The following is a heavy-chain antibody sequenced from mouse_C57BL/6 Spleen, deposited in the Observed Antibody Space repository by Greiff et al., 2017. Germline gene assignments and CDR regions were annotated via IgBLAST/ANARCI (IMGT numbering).Heavy chain of an antibody. CDR3: ASTGGGARDY. J-gene: IGHJ4*01. V-gene: IGHV1-19*01. CDR1: GYTFTDYY. Sequence: EVQLQQSGPVLVKPGASVKMSCKASGYTFTDYYMNWVKQRPGQSLEWIGVINPYNGGTNYNQKFKGKATLTVDTSSSTAYMQLNSLTSEASAVXYCASTGGGARDYWGQGTSVTVSS. CDR2: INPYNGGT.